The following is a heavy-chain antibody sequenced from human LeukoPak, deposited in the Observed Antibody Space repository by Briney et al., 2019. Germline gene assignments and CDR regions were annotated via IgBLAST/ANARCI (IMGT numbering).Heavy chain of an antibody. J-gene: IGHJ3*02. Sequence: SVKVSCKASGGTFSSYAISWVRQAPGQGLEWMGGIIPIFGTANYAQKFQGRVTITADESTSTAYMELSSLRSEDTAVYYCARSDSSGYLVGAFDIWGQGTMVTVSS. CDR1: GGTFSSYA. D-gene: IGHD3-22*01. CDR2: IIPIFGTA. CDR3: ARSDSSGYLVGAFDI. V-gene: IGHV1-69*13.